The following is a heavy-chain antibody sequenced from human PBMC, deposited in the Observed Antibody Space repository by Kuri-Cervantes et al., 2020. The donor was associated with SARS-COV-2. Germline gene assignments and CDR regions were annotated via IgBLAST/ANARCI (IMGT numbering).Heavy chain of an antibody. J-gene: IGHJ4*02. CDR3: AREKGGCSGGSCFYFDY. CDR1: GFTFSSYA. CDR2: ISGSGGST. D-gene: IGHD2-15*01. Sequence: GGSLRLSCAASGFTFSSYAMSWVRQAPGKGLEWVSAISGSGGSTYYADSVKGRFIISRDNAKNSLYLQMNSLRAEDTAVYYCAREKGGCSGGSCFYFDYWGQGTLVTVSS. V-gene: IGHV3-23*01.